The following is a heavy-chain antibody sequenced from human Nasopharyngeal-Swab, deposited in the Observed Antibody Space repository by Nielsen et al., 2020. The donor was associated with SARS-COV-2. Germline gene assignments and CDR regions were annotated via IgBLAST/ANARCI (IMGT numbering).Heavy chain of an antibody. D-gene: IGHD3-10*01. CDR2: ISWNSGGI. V-gene: IGHV3-9*01. CDR3: AKDPNNGELLPGWFDP. J-gene: IGHJ5*02. Sequence: SLKISCAASGFTFDDYAMHWVRQAPGKGLEWVSGISWNSGGIGYADSVKGRFTISRDNAKNSLYLQMNSLRAEDTALYYCAKDPNNGELLPGWFDPWGQGTLVTVSS. CDR1: GFTFDDYA.